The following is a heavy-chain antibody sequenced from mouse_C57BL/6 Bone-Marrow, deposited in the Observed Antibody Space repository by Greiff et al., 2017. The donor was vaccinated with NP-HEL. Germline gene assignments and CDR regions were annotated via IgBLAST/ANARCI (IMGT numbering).Heavy chain of an antibody. V-gene: IGHV1-4*01. CDR1: GYTFTSYT. D-gene: IGHD2-3*01. Sequence: QVQLKQSGAELARPGASVKMSCKASGYTFTSYTMHWVKQRPGQGLEWIGYINPSSGYTKYNQKFKDKATLTADKSSSTAYMQLSSLTSEDSAVYYCARYDGYYAGFWGQGTTLTVSS. J-gene: IGHJ2*01. CDR3: ARYDGYYAGF. CDR2: INPSSGYT.